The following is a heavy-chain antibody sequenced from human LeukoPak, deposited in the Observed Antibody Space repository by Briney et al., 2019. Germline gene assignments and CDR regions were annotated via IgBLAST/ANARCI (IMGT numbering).Heavy chain of an antibody. CDR1: GGSISSGSYY. V-gene: IGHV4-61*02. J-gene: IGHJ3*02. Sequence: PSETLFLTCTVSGGSISSGSYYWSWIRQPAGKGLEWIGRIYTSGSTNYNPSLKSRVTISVDTSKNQFSLKLSSVTAADTAVYYCARAGYCSSTSCYTRFDIWGQGTMVTVSS. CDR2: IYTSGST. D-gene: IGHD2-2*02. CDR3: ARAGYCSSTSCYTRFDI.